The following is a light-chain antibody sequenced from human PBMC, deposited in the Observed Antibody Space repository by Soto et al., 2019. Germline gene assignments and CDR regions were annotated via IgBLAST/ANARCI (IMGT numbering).Light chain of an antibody. CDR3: QQSYLTPLT. CDR2: AAS. V-gene: IGKV1-39*01. Sequence: DIQMTQSPSSLSASVGDRVTITCRASQSIANYLNWYQQKPGKAPKLLIYAASSLQSGVPSRFSGSGYGTDFSLTISSLQPEDFATYYCQQSYLTPLTFGGGTKVDIK. CDR1: QSIANY. J-gene: IGKJ4*01.